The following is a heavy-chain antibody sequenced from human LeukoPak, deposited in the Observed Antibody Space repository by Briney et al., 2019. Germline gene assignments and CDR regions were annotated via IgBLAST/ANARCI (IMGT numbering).Heavy chain of an antibody. J-gene: IGHJ4*02. D-gene: IGHD4-17*01. CDR1: GFTFSSYK. CDR2: ISSSGSTI. CDR3: ASDYGVYGPDFIDH. V-gene: IGHV3-48*03. Sequence: PGGSLRLSCAASGFTFSSYKMNWVRQAPRKGLEWVSYISSSGSTIYYADSVKGRFTISRDNAKNSLYLQMNSLRAEDTAVYYCASDYGVYGPDFIDHWGQGTLVTVSS.